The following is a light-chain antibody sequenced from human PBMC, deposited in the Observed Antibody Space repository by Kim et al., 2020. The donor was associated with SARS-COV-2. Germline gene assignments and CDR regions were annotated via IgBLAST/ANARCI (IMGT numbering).Light chain of an antibody. CDR1: QSILYSSNNKNY. V-gene: IGKV4-1*01. CDR3: QQYYETPLT. Sequence: ATINCKSSQSILYSSNNKNYLAWYQQIPGQPPKLLIYWASTRESGVPDRFSGSGSGTDFTLTISSLQAEDVAVYYCQQYYETPLTFGGGTKVDIK. J-gene: IGKJ4*01. CDR2: WAS.